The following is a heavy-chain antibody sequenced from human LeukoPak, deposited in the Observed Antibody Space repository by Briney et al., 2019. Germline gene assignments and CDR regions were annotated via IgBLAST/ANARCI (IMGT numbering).Heavy chain of an antibody. Sequence: GGSLRLSCAASGFTFSSYTMNWVRPAPGKGTEWGSSISGSSGYISYADSVKGRFTISRDNAKKSLYLQMTSLTAEDTAVYYCARDRGAYCGGDCYLGFDYWGRGTLVTVSS. CDR3: ARDRGAYCGGDCYLGFDY. D-gene: IGHD2-21*02. CDR1: GFTFSSYT. V-gene: IGHV3-21*01. J-gene: IGHJ4*01. CDR2: ISGSSGYI.